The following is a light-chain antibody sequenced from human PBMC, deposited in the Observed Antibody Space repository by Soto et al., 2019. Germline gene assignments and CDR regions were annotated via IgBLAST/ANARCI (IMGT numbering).Light chain of an antibody. CDR1: QSISSSY. J-gene: IGKJ1*01. CDR3: HQDFNLPWT. V-gene: IGKV3-20*01. Sequence: EIVLTQSPGTLSLSPGERPTLSCRASQSISSSYLAWYQQKPGQAPRLLIYGASTRATGIPVRFSGSGSGTDFTLTISSLQPEDFAVYFCHQDFNLPWTFGQGTKVDIK. CDR2: GAS.